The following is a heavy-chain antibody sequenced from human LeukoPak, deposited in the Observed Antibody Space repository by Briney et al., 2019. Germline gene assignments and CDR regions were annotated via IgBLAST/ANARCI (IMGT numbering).Heavy chain of an antibody. CDR2: ISPYNGNT. CDR1: GYTFTSYY. V-gene: IGHV1-18*04. Sequence: ASVKVSCKASGYTFTSYYMHWVRQAPGQGLEWMGWISPYNGNTNYAQKLQGRVTMTTDTSTSTAYMELRSLRSDDTAVYYCARKEDDSSGYYYDYWGQGTLVTVSS. J-gene: IGHJ4*02. D-gene: IGHD3-22*01. CDR3: ARKEDDSSGYYYDY.